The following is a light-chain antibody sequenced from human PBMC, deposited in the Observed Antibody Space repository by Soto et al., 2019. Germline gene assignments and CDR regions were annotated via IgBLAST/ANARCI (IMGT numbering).Light chain of an antibody. J-gene: IGKJ5*01. Sequence: VLTQSPATLSLSPGERATLSCRASQSVSSYLVWYQQKPGQAPRLLIYDGANRATGIPARFSGSGSGTDFTLTISSLEPEDSAVYYCQQRSNWPPSITFGQGTRLEIK. CDR3: QQRSNWPPSIT. CDR2: DGA. CDR1: QSVSSY. V-gene: IGKV3-11*01.